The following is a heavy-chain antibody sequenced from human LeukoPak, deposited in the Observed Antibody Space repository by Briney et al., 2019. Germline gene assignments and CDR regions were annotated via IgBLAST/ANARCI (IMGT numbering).Heavy chain of an antibody. J-gene: IGHJ4*02. V-gene: IGHV4-34*01. CDR1: GGSFSGYY. D-gene: IGHD2-15*01. Sequence: SETLSLTCAVYGGSFSGYYWSWIRQPPGKGLEWIGEINHSGSTNYNPSLKSRVTISVDTSNNQFSLKLSSVTAADTAIYYCASEYCSGDSCEGGHFDYWGQGTLVTVSS. CDR3: ASEYCSGDSCEGGHFDY. CDR2: INHSGST.